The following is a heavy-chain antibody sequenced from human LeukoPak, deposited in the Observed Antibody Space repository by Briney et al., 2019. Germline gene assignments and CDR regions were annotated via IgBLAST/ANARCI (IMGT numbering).Heavy chain of an antibody. J-gene: IGHJ6*03. Sequence: SETLSLTCTVSGGSISSYYWSWIRQPAGKGLEWIGRIYTSGSTNYNPSLKSRVTMSVDTSNNQFSLKLSSVTAADTAVYYCARANVDTAMGPENYYMDVWGKGTTVTVSS. D-gene: IGHD5-18*01. V-gene: IGHV4-4*07. CDR1: GGSISSYY. CDR3: ARANVDTAMGPENYYMDV. CDR2: IYTSGST.